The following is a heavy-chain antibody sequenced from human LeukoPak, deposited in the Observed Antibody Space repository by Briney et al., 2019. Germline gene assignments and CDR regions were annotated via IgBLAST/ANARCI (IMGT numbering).Heavy chain of an antibody. CDR1: GGSISSYY. D-gene: IGHD3-10*01. V-gene: IGHV4-59*08. CDR2: IYYSGST. Sequence: SETLSLTCTVSGGSISSYYWSWIRQPPGKGLEWIGYIYYSGSTYYNPPLKSRVTISEDTSKNQFSLKLRSVTAADTAVYYCARGPRFGELLWHWFDPWGQGTWSPSPQ. J-gene: IGHJ5*02. CDR3: ARGPRFGELLWHWFDP.